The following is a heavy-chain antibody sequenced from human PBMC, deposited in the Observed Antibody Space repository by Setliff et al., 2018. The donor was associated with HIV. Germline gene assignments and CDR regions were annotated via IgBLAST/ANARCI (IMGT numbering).Heavy chain of an antibody. V-gene: IGHV4-39*02. CDR3: AREDSSCHYFDY. CDR1: GGSISSSSYY. J-gene: IGHJ4*02. Sequence: PSETLSLTCTVSGGSISSSSYYWGWIRQPPGKGREWIGSIFYSGSANYNPSLRSPVAISVDTSKNQFSLKLTSVTAADTAVYYCAREDSSCHYFDYWGQGMLVTVSS. CDR2: IFYSGSA. D-gene: IGHD6-6*01.